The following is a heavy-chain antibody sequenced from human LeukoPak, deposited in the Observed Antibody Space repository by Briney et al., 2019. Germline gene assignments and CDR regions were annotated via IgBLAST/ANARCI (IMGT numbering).Heavy chain of an antibody. CDR2: ISGDAIYT. CDR1: GFTFSNYA. V-gene: IGHV3-23*01. J-gene: IGHJ4*02. Sequence: GGSLRLSCAASGFTFSNYAMTWLLQAPGKGLQWVSAISGDAIYTYYLDSVKGRFTTSRDNSKNTLFLQMNSLRADDTAVYYCAKNYGTSRPFYDYWGQGIVVTVAS. CDR3: AKNYGTSRPFYDY. D-gene: IGHD4-17*01.